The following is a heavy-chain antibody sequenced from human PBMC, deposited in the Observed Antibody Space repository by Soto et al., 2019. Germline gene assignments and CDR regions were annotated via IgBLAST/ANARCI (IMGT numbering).Heavy chain of an antibody. Sequence: PGGSLRLSCAASGFTFSGAWMNWVRQTPGKGLEWVGRIKSEVNGGTVDYAAPVKGRFVISRDDSKNTLYLEMNSLKTEDTAVYYCSAYLHNWGAYDFDYWGQGTLVTVSS. J-gene: IGHJ4*02. CDR3: SAYLHNWGAYDFDY. V-gene: IGHV3-15*07. CDR2: IKSEVNGGTV. CDR1: GFTFSGAW. D-gene: IGHD3-16*01.